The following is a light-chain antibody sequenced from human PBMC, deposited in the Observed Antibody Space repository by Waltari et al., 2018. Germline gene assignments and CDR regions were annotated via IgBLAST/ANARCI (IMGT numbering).Light chain of an antibody. J-gene: IGKJ1*01. V-gene: IGKV1-5*03. Sequence: DYQMTQSPSTLSASVGDRVTITCRASPNVDRLLAWYQQKQGKAPKRLIYKASILETGVPSRFVGSGSGTEFTLTINSLQPDDFATFYCQQYINYWTFGQGTKVESK. CDR2: KAS. CDR3: QQYINYWT. CDR1: PNVDRL.